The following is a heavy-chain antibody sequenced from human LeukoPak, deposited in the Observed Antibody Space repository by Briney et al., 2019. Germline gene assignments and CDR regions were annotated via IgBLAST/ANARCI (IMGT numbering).Heavy chain of an antibody. CDR1: GFTFSSYV. J-gene: IGHJ5*02. D-gene: IGHD5-18*01. V-gene: IGHV3-23*01. CDR2: ISGSGST. CDR3: AKGGGYDFGPWFDP. Sequence: PGGSLRLSCAASGFTFSSYVMSWVRQAPGKGLEWVSAISGSGSTYYADSVKGRFTISRDNSKNTLYLQMNSLRAEDTAVYYCAKGGGYDFGPWFDPWGQGTLVTVSS.